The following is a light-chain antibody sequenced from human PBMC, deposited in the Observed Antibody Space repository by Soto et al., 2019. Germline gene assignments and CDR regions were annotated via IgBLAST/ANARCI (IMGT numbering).Light chain of an antibody. CDR3: NSYTTSSTLV. CDR1: SSDVGGYKF. V-gene: IGLV2-14*03. CDR2: EVT. J-gene: IGLJ1*01. Sequence: SSLTRPASVSGSPGQSNTIACTGTSSDVGGYKFVSWYQQHPGKAPKLMIYEVTSRPSGVSNRFSGSKSGNTASLTISGLQAEDEADYYCNSYTTSSTLVFGTGTKVTV.